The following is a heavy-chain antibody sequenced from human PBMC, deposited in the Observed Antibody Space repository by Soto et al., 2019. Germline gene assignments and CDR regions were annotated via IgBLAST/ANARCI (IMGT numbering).Heavy chain of an antibody. D-gene: IGHD6-13*01. Sequence: VQLVESGEGLVKPGGSLRPSCAASGFTFRSFTMNWVPRVPGKGLGWVSTISSISAYIYYTDALRGRFTISRDNAKNSLHLQMNSLRAEDTAVYYCTRDASRDSSARGWFDPWGPGTLVTVSS. CDR1: GFTFRSFT. CDR2: ISSISAYI. CDR3: TRDASRDSSARGWFDP. V-gene: IGHV3-21*02. J-gene: IGHJ5*02.